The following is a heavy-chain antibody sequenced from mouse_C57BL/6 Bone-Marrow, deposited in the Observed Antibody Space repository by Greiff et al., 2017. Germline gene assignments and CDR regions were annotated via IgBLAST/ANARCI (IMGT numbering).Heavy chain of an antibody. D-gene: IGHD1-1*02. J-gene: IGHJ2*01. CDR1: GFTFSDYG. CDR2: ISSGSSTI. CDR3: ASLQRWENYFDC. Sequence: EVQLVESGGGLVKPGGSLKLSCAASGFTFSDYGMHWVRQAPEKGLEWVAYISSGSSTIYYADTVKGRFTISRDNAKNTLFLQMTSLRSEDTAMYYCASLQRWENYFDCWGQGTTLTVSS. V-gene: IGHV5-17*01.